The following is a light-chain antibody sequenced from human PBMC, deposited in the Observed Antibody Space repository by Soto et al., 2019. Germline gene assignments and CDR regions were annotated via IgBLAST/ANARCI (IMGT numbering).Light chain of an antibody. J-gene: IGLJ3*02. CDR2: EDN. CDR3: QSYDSSNFWV. CDR1: SGSIASNF. V-gene: IGLV6-57*01. Sequence: NFMLTQPHSVSESPGKTVTISCTRSSGSIASNFVQWYQQRPGSSPTTVIYEDNQRPSGVPDRFSGSIDISSNSASLTISGLKTEDEADYYCQSYDSSNFWVFGGGTKLTVL.